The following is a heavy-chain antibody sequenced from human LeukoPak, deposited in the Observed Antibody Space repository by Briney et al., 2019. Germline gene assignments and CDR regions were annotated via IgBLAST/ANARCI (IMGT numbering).Heavy chain of an antibody. CDR2: ISYDGSQT. D-gene: IGHD6-13*01. CDR1: GFIFRNFA. CDR3: AREEQELVRDYYYYMDV. J-gene: IGHJ6*03. Sequence: GGSLRLSCAASGFIFRNFAMHWVRQAPGKGLEWVALISYDGSQTYYADSMKGRSTISRDNSRNVLYLQMTSLRGDDSGVYYCAREEQELVRDYYYYMDVWGKGTTVTVSS. V-gene: IGHV3-30*01.